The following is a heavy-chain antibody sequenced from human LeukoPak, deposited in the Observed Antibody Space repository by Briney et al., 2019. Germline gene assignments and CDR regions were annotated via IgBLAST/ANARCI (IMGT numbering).Heavy chain of an antibody. D-gene: IGHD3-3*01. V-gene: IGHV3-23*01. CDR2: ISGSGGST. CDR3: AKDSQLYYDFWSGYDAFDI. Sequence: GGSLRLSCATSGFTFSSYAMSWVRQAPGKGLEWVSAISGSGGSTYYADSVKGRFTISRDNSKNTLYLQMNSLRAEDTAVYYCAKDSQLYYDFWSGYDAFDIWGQGTMVTVSS. CDR1: GFTFSSYA. J-gene: IGHJ3*02.